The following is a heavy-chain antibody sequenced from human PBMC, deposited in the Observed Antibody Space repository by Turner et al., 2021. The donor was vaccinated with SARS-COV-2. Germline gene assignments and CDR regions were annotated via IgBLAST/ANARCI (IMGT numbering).Heavy chain of an antibody. CDR1: GYTFTSYY. Sequence: QVQPVQSGAEVRKPGASVKVSCKASGYTFTSYYMHWVRQAPGQGLEWMGIINPSGVITSNAQKVQGRVTMTMDTTTSTVDMELSSLRSEDTGVYYCARNGGGFDYWGQGTLVTVSS. V-gene: IGHV1-46*01. CDR2: INPSGVIT. D-gene: IGHD2-8*01. CDR3: ARNGGGFDY. J-gene: IGHJ4*02.